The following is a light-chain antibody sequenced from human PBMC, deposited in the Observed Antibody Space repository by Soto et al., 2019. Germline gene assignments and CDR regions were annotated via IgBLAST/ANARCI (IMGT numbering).Light chain of an antibody. V-gene: IGKV2-30*01. CDR1: QSLVYSDGNTN. J-gene: IGKJ1*01. CDR3: MQGTDWPGT. Sequence: DVVMTQSPLSLPVTLGQPASISCRSSQSLVYSDGNTNLNWFQLRPGQSPSRLIYKVSNREFGVPDRVSGSGSGTDFTVKISNVEPEDVWVYYFMQGTDWPGTFGQWTKGEIK. CDR2: KVS.